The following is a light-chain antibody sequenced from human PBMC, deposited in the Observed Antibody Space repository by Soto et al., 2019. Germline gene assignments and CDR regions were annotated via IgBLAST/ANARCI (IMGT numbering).Light chain of an antibody. Sequence: QQTQTPSTLSASLGDRVTITCRASQTISRWLAWYQQKPGKAPKLLIYDASSLESGVPSRFSGSGSGTEFTFTISSLQSDDFPTYYSQQYTSYWTFGQGTKVDIK. V-gene: IGKV1-5*01. J-gene: IGKJ1*01. CDR1: QTISRW. CDR3: QQYTSYWT. CDR2: DAS.